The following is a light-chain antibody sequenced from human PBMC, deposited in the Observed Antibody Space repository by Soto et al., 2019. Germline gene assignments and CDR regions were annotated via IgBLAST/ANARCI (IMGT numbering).Light chain of an antibody. CDR3: QQRSNWIT. Sequence: ERVMTQSPATLSVSPGGRVTLSFRASQSVSSYLAWYQQKPGQAPRLLIYDASYRATGIPARFSGSGSGTDFILTISSLEPEDFAIYYCQQRSNWITFGQGTRLEIK. J-gene: IGKJ5*01. CDR2: DAS. CDR1: QSVSSY. V-gene: IGKV3-11*01.